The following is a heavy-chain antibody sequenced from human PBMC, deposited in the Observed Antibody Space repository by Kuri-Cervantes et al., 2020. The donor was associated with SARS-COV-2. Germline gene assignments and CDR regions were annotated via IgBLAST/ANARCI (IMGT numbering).Heavy chain of an antibody. CDR1: GGSISSYY. Sequence: ESLKISCTVSGGSISSYYWSWIRQPPGKGLEWIGYIYYSGSTNYNPSLKSRVTISVDTSKNQFSLKLSSVTAADTAVYYCARRGTIFGVATFDYWGQGTLVTVSS. D-gene: IGHD3-3*01. V-gene: IGHV4-59*01. CDR2: IYYSGST. CDR3: ARRGTIFGVATFDY. J-gene: IGHJ4*02.